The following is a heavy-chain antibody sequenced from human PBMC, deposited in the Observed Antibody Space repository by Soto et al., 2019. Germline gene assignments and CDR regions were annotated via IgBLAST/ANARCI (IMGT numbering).Heavy chain of an antibody. D-gene: IGHD3-9*01. CDR2: IIPVFGTA. V-gene: IGHV1-69*13. CDR1: GVSLSNYG. Sequence: SVKVSCKASGVSLSNYGISWVRQAPGQGLEWMGGIIPVFGTANYAQKFQGRVTITADESTSIVYMDVTSLRSEDTAVYYCARGDATKIVVTTYYAMDVWGQGTTVTVSS. CDR3: ARGDATKIVVTTYYAMDV. J-gene: IGHJ6*02.